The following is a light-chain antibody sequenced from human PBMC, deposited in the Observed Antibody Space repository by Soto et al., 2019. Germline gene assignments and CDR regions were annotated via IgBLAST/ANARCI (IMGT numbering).Light chain of an antibody. J-gene: IGLJ1*01. V-gene: IGLV2-8*01. CDR2: EVS. CDR3: TSYAGSNTPYV. CDR1: SSDVGGYNY. Sequence: QSALTQPPSASGSPGQSVTISCTGTSSDVGGYNYVSWYQQYPGKAPKLMIYEVSKRPSGVPDRFSGSKSGNTASLTVSGLQAEDEADYYCTSYAGSNTPYVFGTGTKLTVL.